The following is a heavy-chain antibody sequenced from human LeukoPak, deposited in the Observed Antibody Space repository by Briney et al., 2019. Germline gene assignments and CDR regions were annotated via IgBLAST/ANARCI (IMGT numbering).Heavy chain of an antibody. CDR2: IRSKAYGGTT. V-gene: IGHV3-49*03. J-gene: IGHJ4*02. Sequence: GGSLRLSCTASGFTFGDYAMSWFRQAPGKGLEWVGFIRSKAYGGTTEYAASVKGRFTISRDDSKSIAYLQMNSLKTEDTAVYYCTRVSIAAAGTIDYWGQGTLVIVSS. CDR3: TRVSIAAAGTIDY. CDR1: GFTFGDYA. D-gene: IGHD6-13*01.